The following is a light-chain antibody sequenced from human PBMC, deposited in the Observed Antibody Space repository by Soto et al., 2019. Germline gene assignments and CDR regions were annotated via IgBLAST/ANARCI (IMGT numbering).Light chain of an antibody. CDR3: QQYYSSPFT. J-gene: IGKJ3*01. CDR2: WAS. V-gene: IGKV4-1*01. Sequence: DIVMTQSPDSLAVSLGERATINCKSSQSILSSSKNKNYLAWYQQKPGQVPKLLIYWASTRESGVPDRFSGSGSGTDFTLPISSLQAEDVAVYYCQQYYSSPFTFGPGAKVDIK. CDR1: QSILSSSKNKNY.